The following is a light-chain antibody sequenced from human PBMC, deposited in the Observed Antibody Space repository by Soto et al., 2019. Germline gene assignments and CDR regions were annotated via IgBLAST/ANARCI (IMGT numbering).Light chain of an antibody. CDR3: QQYGSFPRE. CDR2: KAS. Sequence: DIQMTICPSEMSAMVQDCITSSCRASQNIRNWLGWYQQKPGKATKLLIYKASILKSGVPSRFSGSGSGTDFTLTCTSLEPDDFAVYYSQQYGSFPREFGQGTKVDIK. J-gene: IGKJ1*01. V-gene: IGKV1-5*03. CDR1: QNIRNW.